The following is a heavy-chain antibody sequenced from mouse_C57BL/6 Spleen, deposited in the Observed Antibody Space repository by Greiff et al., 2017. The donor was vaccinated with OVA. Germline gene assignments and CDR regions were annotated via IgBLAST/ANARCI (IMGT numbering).Heavy chain of an antibody. V-gene: IGHV1-52*01. CDR3: ARSYYGSSVDY. Sequence: VQLQQPGAELVRPGSSVKLSCKASGYTFTSYWMHWVKQRPIQGLEWIGNIDPSDSETHYNQKFKDKATLTVDKSSSTAYMQLSSLTSEDSAVYYCARSYYGSSVDYWGQGTTRTVSS. CDR2: IDPSDSET. D-gene: IGHD1-1*01. J-gene: IGHJ2*01. CDR1: GYTFTSYW.